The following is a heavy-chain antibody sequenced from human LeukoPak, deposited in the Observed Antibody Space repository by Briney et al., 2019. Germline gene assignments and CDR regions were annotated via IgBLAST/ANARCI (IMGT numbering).Heavy chain of an antibody. V-gene: IGHV4-59*08. D-gene: IGHD5-18*01. CDR3: ARGRYRRYFDY. CDR2: IYYSGST. J-gene: IGHJ4*02. Sequence: PSETLSLTCTVSGGSIRSCYWSWIRQPPGKGLEWIGYIYYSGSTNYNPSLKSRVTISVDTSKNQFSLKLSSVTAADTAVYYCARGRYRRYFDYWGQGTLVTVSS. CDR1: GGSIRSCY.